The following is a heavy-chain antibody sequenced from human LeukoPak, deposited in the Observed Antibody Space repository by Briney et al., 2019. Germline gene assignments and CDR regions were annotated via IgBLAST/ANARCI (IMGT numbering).Heavy chain of an antibody. Sequence: GGSLRLSCAASGFTFSNAWMSWVRQAPGKGLEWVGRIKSKTDGGTTDYAAPVKGRFTISRDDSKNTLYLQMNSLKSEDTAVYYCTTETVGATSDYWGQGTLVTVSS. V-gene: IGHV3-15*01. CDR3: TTETVGATSDY. CDR1: GFTFSNAW. CDR2: IKSKTDGGTT. J-gene: IGHJ4*02. D-gene: IGHD1-26*01.